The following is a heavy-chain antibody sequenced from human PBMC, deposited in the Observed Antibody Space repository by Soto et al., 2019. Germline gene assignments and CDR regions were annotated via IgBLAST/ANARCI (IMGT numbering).Heavy chain of an antibody. D-gene: IGHD6-6*01. V-gene: IGHV4-59*01. CDR2: IYYSGST. Sequence: NPSETLSLTCTVSGGSISSYYWSWIRQPPGKGLEWIGYIYYSGSTNYNPSLKSRVTISVDTSKNQFSLKLSSVTAADTAVYYCAREQLEYSSSHVLYNWFDPWGQGTLVTVSS. CDR1: GGSISSYY. J-gene: IGHJ5*02. CDR3: AREQLEYSSSHVLYNWFDP.